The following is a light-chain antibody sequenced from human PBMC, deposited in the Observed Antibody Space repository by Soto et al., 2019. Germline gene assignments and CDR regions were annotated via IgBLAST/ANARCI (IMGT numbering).Light chain of an antibody. CDR2: GAS. Sequence: KQSPGTLSLSKGGRATLSCRASQSLTTSYLAWYQQKPGQAPRLLIYGASSRATGIPDRFSGSGSGTDFPLTISRLEPEDFAVYYCHHYGSSRTFGQGTKVDNK. CDR1: QSLTTSY. CDR3: HHYGSSRT. J-gene: IGKJ1*01. V-gene: IGKV3-20*01.